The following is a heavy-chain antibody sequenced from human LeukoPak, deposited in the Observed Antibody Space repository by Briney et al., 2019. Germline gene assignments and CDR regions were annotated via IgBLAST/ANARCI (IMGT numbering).Heavy chain of an antibody. J-gene: IGHJ4*02. Sequence: GGSLRLSCAASGFTINNYAMNWVRQAPGKGLEWVSSISGGGETTYYADSAKGRFTISRDNSQNTLYLQMNSLRAEDTAVYYCARYYADYVGYFFFDYWGQGTLVTVSS. V-gene: IGHV3-23*01. D-gene: IGHD4-17*01. CDR1: GFTINNYA. CDR3: ARYYADYVGYFFFDY. CDR2: ISGGGETT.